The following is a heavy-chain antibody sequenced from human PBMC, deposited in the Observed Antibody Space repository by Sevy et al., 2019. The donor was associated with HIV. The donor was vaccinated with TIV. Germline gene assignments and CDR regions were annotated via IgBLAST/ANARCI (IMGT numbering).Heavy chain of an antibody. CDR1: GFTFSSAW. CDR2: MSYDGSTR. CDR3: ARDAGYSTGWYAGY. Sequence: GGSLRLSCAASGFTFSSAWMSWVRQAPGKGLEWVALMSYDGSTRYYADSAKGRFAISKDNSKNTLYLQMNSLRIEDTAIYYCARDAGYSTGWYAGYWGQGTLVTVSS. V-gene: IGHV3-30*09. J-gene: IGHJ4*02. D-gene: IGHD6-19*01.